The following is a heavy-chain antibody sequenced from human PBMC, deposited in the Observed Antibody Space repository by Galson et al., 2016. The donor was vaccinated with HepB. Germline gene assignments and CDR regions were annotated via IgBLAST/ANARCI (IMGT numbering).Heavy chain of an antibody. CDR1: GGSITSYY. V-gene: IGHV4-59*01. D-gene: IGHD2-21*01. J-gene: IGHJ6*02. Sequence: SETLSLTCTVSGGSITSYYWSWNRQPPGKGMEWIGFIYYSGDTNNNPSLKSRVTLSVDMSKNQFSLELISVTAADTAVYYCATTHITVRPRYYGMDVWGQGTPVTVSS. CDR3: ATTHITVRPRYYGMDV. CDR2: IYYSGDT.